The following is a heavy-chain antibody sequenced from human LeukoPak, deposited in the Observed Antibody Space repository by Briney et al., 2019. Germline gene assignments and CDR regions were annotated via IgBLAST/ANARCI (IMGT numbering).Heavy chain of an antibody. CDR3: ARGDCSAGSCYSGDYYYIMDV. D-gene: IGHD2-15*01. Sequence: GRSLTLSCAASGFTFSTYTLHWGRQAPGKGLEWVAVISYDGSDKSYADSVKGRFTISRDNSKNTLYLQMNSLNPEDTAVYYCARGDCSAGSCYSGDYYYIMDVWGQGTTVTVSS. V-gene: IGHV3-30-3*01. CDR1: GFTFSTYT. J-gene: IGHJ6*02. CDR2: ISYDGSDK.